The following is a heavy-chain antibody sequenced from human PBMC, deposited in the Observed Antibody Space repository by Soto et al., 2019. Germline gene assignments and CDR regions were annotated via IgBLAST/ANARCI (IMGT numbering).Heavy chain of an antibody. CDR2: ISPIFGTA. CDR1: GGTFSSYA. CDR3: ARGPRRRYYYGSGSTYYFDY. D-gene: IGHD3-10*01. V-gene: IGHV1-69*13. Sequence: SVKVSFKASGGTFSSYAISWVRQAPGQELEWMGGISPIFGTANYAQKFQGRVTITADESTSTANMELGSQRSEDTAVYYCARGPRRRYYYGSGSTYYFDYWGQGTLVTASS. J-gene: IGHJ4*02.